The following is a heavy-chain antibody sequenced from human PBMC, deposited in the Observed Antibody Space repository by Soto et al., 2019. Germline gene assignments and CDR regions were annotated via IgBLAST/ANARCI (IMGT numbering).Heavy chain of an antibody. D-gene: IGHD3-10*01. V-gene: IGHV3-23*01. J-gene: IGHJ4*01. CDR3: ANAQRGFGAPSHYFDY. CDR2: IRGSGGST. CDR1: GFTFSSYA. Sequence: GGSLRLSCAASGFTFSSYAMSWVRQAPGKGLEWVSAIRGSGGSTNYADSVKGRFTISRDNSKNTLYLQMNSLRADDTAVYYCANAQRGFGAPSHYFDYWGHGTLVTVSS.